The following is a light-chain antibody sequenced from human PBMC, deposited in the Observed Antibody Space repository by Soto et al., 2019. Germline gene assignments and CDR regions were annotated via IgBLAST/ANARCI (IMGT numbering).Light chain of an antibody. Sequence: DIQMTQSPSTLSASVGDSITITCRASQSVSSWLAWYQQKPGKAPNLLIYKASILETGVPSRFSGSGSGINFTLTISSLQPDDCATYYCQQTYTTPLTFGGGTKVEIK. CDR2: KAS. V-gene: IGKV1-5*03. CDR1: QSVSSW. CDR3: QQTYTTPLT. J-gene: IGKJ4*01.